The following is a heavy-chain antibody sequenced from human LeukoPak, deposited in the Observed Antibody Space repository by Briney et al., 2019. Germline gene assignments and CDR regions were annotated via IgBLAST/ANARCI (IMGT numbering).Heavy chain of an antibody. V-gene: IGHV3-30-3*01. D-gene: IGHD3-3*01. CDR1: GFTFSNYA. Sequence: GGSLRLSCAASGFTFSNYAMHWVRQAPGKGLEWVAVISYDGSNKYYADSVKGRFTISRDNSKNTLYLQMNSLRAEDTAVYYCAREKNDFWSGGYGMDVWGRGTTVTVSS. J-gene: IGHJ6*02. CDR3: AREKNDFWSGGYGMDV. CDR2: ISYDGSNK.